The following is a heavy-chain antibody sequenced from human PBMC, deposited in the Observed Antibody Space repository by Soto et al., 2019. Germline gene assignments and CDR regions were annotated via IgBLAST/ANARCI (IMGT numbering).Heavy chain of an antibody. CDR2: ISGSGGST. J-gene: IGHJ3*02. CDR1: GFTFSSYA. Sequence: EVQLLESGGGLVQPGGSLRLSCAASGFTFSSYAMSWVRQAPGKGLEWVSAISGSGGSTYYADSVKGRFTISRDNSKNTLYLQMNSLRAEDTAVYYCAKGSYCSGGSCYPDAFDIWGQGTMVTVSS. D-gene: IGHD2-15*01. CDR3: AKGSYCSGGSCYPDAFDI. V-gene: IGHV3-23*01.